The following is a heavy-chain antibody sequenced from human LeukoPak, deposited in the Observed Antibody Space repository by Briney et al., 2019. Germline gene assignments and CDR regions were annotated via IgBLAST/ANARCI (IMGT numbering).Heavy chain of an antibody. V-gene: IGHV3-30*02. CDR3: AKDVDIVATRPFDY. Sequence: PGGSLRLSCAASGFTFSSYGIHWVRQAPGKGLEWVAIIRYDGSNKYYADSVKGRFTISRDNSKNTLYLQMNSLRAEDTAVYYCAKDVDIVATRPFDYWGQGTLVTVSS. CDR1: GFTFSSYG. J-gene: IGHJ4*02. CDR2: IRYDGSNK. D-gene: IGHD5-12*01.